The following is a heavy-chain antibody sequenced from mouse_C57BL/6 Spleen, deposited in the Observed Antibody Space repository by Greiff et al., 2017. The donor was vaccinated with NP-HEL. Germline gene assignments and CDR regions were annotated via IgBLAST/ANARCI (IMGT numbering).Heavy chain of an antibody. V-gene: IGHV3-6*01. J-gene: IGHJ4*01. D-gene: IGHD2-1*01. CDR1: GYSITSGYY. CDR2: ISYDGSN. Sequence: EVKLVESGPGLVKPSQSLSLTCSVTGYSITSGYYWNWIRQFPGNKLEWMGYISYDGSNNYNPSLKNRISITRDTSKNQFFLKLNSVTTEDTATYYCARESGLYYGNSYAMDYWGQGTSVTVSS. CDR3: ARESGLYYGNSYAMDY.